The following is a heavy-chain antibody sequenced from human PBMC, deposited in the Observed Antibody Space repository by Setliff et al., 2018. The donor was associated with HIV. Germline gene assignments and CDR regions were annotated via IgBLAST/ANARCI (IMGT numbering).Heavy chain of an antibody. J-gene: IGHJ6*03. CDR1: GGSFSGYY. V-gene: IGHV4-34*01. D-gene: IGHD3-10*01. CDR3: SSFPVRRVRHRHTYYYDMDV. Sequence: PSETLSLTCAVYGGSFSGYYWSWIRQPPGKGLEWIGEINHSGSTNYNLTLKSRVTITVDTSKNQFSLKLHSVPAAETAVDYCSSFPVRRVRHRHTYYYDMDVWGKGTTVTVSS. CDR2: INHSGST.